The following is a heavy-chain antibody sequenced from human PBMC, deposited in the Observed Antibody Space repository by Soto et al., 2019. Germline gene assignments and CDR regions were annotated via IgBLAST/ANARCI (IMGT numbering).Heavy chain of an antibody. CDR2: IVVGSGNT. CDR3: AADPFYGRRDYYYYMDV. V-gene: IGHV1-58*02. Sequence: ASVKVSCKASGFTFTSSAMQWVRQARGQRLEWIGWIVVGSGNTNYAQKFQERVTITRDMSTSTAYMELSSLRSEDTAVYYCAADPFYGRRDYYYYMDVWGKGTTVTVSS. CDR1: GFTFTSSA. J-gene: IGHJ6*03. D-gene: IGHD3-10*01.